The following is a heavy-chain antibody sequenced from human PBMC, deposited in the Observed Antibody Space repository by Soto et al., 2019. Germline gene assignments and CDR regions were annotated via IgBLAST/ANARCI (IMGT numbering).Heavy chain of an antibody. CDR2: IRSKANSYAT. J-gene: IGHJ4*02. D-gene: IGHD3-16*02. CDR3: TSRFAFGGVIAHDY. CDR1: GFTFSGSA. Sequence: RLSCAASGFTFSGSAMHWVRQASGKGLEWVGRIRSKANSYATAYAASVKGRFTISRDDSKNTAYLQMNSLKTEDTAVYYCTSRFAFGGVIAHDYWGQGTLVTVSS. V-gene: IGHV3-73*01.